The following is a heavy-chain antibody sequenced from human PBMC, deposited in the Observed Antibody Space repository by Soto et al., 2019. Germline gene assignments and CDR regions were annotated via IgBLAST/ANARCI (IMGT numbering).Heavy chain of an antibody. CDR2: ISSSSSYI. CDR1: GFTFSSYS. D-gene: IGHD4-17*01. V-gene: IGHV3-21*01. Sequence: EVQLVESGGGLVKPGGSLRLSCAATGFTFSSYSMNWVRQAPGKGLEWVSSISSSSSYIYYADSVKGRFTISRDNAKNSLYLQMNSLRAEDTAVYYCAREGPDYAGYFDYWGQGTLVTVSS. J-gene: IGHJ4*02. CDR3: AREGPDYAGYFDY.